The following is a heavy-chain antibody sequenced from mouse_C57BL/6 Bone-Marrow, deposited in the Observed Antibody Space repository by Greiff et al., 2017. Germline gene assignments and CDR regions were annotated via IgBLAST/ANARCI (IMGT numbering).Heavy chain of an antibody. J-gene: IGHJ3*01. V-gene: IGHV1-19*01. CDR1: GYTFPDYY. D-gene: IGHD1-1*01. Sequence: EVQLQQSGPVLVQPGASVKMSCKASGYTFPDYYMNCVKQSHGKSLEWIGVINPYNGGTSYNQKFKGKATLTVDKSSSTAYMALNSLTSEDSAVYYGARKYYGSSWFAYGGQGTLVTVSA. CDR3: ARKYYGSSWFAY. CDR2: INPYNGGT.